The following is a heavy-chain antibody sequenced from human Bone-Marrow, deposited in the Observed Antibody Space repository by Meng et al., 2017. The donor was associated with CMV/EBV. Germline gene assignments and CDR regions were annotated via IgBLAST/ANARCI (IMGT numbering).Heavy chain of an antibody. CDR2: IRYDGSNK. J-gene: IGHJ6*01. Sequence: GESLKISCAASGFTFSSYGMHWVRQAPGKGLEWVAFIRYDGSNKYYADSVKGRFTISRDNSKNTLYLQMNSLRAEDTAVYYCAKDTNSGSYYDYYYYYYGMDVWGQGTTVTVYS. CDR3: AKDTNSGSYYDYYYYYYGMDV. CDR1: GFTFSSYG. D-gene: IGHD1-26*01. V-gene: IGHV3-30*02.